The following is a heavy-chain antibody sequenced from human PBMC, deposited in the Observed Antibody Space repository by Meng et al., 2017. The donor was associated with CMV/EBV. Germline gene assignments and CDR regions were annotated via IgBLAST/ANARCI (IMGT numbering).Heavy chain of an antibody. CDR2: INSDGSST. CDR3: ARAVPAAIGKSWFDP. Sequence: GESLKISCAASGFTFSSYWMHWVRQAPGKGLVWVSRINSDGSSTSYADSVKGRFTISRDNAKNSLYLQMNSLRAEDTALYYCARAVPAAIGKSWFDPWGQGTLVTVSS. D-gene: IGHD2-2*01. J-gene: IGHJ5*02. V-gene: IGHV3-74*01. CDR1: GFTFSSYW.